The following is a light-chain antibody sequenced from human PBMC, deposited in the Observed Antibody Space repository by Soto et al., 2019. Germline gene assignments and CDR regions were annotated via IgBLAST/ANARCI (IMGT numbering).Light chain of an antibody. Sequence: QSVLTQPPSASGSPGQSVTISCTGTSSDVGGYNFVSWYQQHPGKAPKLMIYEVTKRPSGVPDRFSGSKSGNTASLTVSGLQADDEADYYCSSYAGTSYIFGTGTKVTVL. J-gene: IGLJ1*01. CDR3: SSYAGTSYI. CDR1: SSDVGGYNF. CDR2: EVT. V-gene: IGLV2-8*01.